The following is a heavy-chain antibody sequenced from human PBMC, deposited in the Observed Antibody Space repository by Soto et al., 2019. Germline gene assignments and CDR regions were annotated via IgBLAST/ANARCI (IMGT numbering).Heavy chain of an antibody. J-gene: IGHJ4*02. CDR2: VSGSGGTS. V-gene: IGHV3-23*01. Sequence: VRLSCEASGFKFGDYAMSWVRRAPGKGLEWVAGVSGSGGTSDYGDSAKGRFTIARDNSQNTVSLQMRSLRAEDTAVYYCVKEGGGNTGWFEIEYWGLGTMVTVSS. D-gene: IGHD6-19*01. CDR1: GFKFGDYA. CDR3: VKEGGGNTGWFEIEY.